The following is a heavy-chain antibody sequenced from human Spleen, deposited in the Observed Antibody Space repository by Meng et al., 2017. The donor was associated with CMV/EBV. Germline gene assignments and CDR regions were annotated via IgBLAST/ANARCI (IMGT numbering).Heavy chain of an antibody. CDR1: GYTFTGYY. CDR3: ASSYCSSGSCYPYYFDY. CDR2: INPNSGGT. Sequence: ASVKVSCKASGYTFTGYYMHWVRQAPGQGLEWMGWINPNSGGTNYAQKFQGRVTMTRDTSISTAYMELRSLRSDDTAVYYCASSYCSSGSCYPYYFDYWGQGTLVTVSS. J-gene: IGHJ4*02. D-gene: IGHD2-15*01. V-gene: IGHV1-2*02.